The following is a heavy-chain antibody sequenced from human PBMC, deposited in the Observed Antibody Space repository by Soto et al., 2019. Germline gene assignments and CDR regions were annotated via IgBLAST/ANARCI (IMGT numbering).Heavy chain of an antibody. CDR1: GGSISSDY. CDR3: ARERLENWNSPRTAHNWFDP. Sequence: SETLSLTCTVSGGSISSDYWSWIRQPAGKGLEWIGRIYTSGSTNYNPSLKSRVTMSVDTSKNQFSLKLSSVTAADTAVYYCARERLENWNSPRTAHNWFDPWGQGTLVTVSS. J-gene: IGHJ5*02. D-gene: IGHD1-7*01. V-gene: IGHV4-4*07. CDR2: IYTSGST.